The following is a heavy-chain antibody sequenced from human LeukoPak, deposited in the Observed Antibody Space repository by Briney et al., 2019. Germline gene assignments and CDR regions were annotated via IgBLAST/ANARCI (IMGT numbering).Heavy chain of an antibody. J-gene: IGHJ4*02. D-gene: IGHD3-22*01. V-gene: IGHV1-46*01. CDR2: INPSGGST. CDR1: GYTFTSYY. Sequence: ASVKVSCKTSGYTFTSYYMHWVRQAPGQGLERMGTINPSGGSTSYAQKFQGRVTMTRDTSTSTVYLELSSLRSEDTAVYYCARDLSIYYDTSGYYSDGLDYWGQGTLVTVSS. CDR3: ARDLSIYYDTSGYYSDGLDY.